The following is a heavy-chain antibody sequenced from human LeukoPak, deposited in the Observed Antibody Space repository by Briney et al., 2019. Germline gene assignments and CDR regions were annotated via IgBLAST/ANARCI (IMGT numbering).Heavy chain of an antibody. D-gene: IGHD3-22*01. Sequence: SETLSLTCTVSGGSISSGGYYWSWIRQHPGKGLEWIGCIYYSGSTYYNPSLKSRVTISVDTSKNQFSLKLSSVTAADTAVYYCARDLYYYDSSGHYNWFDPWGQGTLVTVSS. V-gene: IGHV4-31*03. J-gene: IGHJ5*02. CDR2: IYYSGST. CDR1: GGSISSGGYY. CDR3: ARDLYYYDSSGHYNWFDP.